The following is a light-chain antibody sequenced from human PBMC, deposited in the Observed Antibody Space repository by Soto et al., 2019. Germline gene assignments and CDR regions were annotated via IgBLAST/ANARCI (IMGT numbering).Light chain of an antibody. CDR3: SSYTSSGIDYV. CDR2: EVS. V-gene: IGLV2-14*01. CDR1: SSDVGGYNY. J-gene: IGLJ1*01. Sequence: QSALTQPDSVSGSPGQSITISCTGTSSDVGGYNYVSWYQQHPGKAPKLMIYEVSNRPSGVSNRFAGSKSGNTASLTISGLQAEDEADYYCSSYTSSGIDYVFGTGTKVTVL.